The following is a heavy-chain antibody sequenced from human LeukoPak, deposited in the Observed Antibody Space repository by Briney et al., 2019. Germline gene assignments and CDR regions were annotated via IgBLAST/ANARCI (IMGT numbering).Heavy chain of an antibody. CDR2: ISSSSSYI. Sequence: GGSLRLSCAASGFTFSSYSMNWVRQAPGKGLEWVSSISSSSSYIYYADSVKGRFTISRDNAKNSLYLQMNSLRVEDTAVYYCARPGYNYGQFDYWGQGTLVTVSS. J-gene: IGHJ4*02. V-gene: IGHV3-21*01. CDR3: ARPGYNYGQFDY. CDR1: GFTFSSYS. D-gene: IGHD5-18*01.